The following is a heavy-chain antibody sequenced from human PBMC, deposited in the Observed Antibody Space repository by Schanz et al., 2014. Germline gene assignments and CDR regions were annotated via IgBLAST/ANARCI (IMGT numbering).Heavy chain of an antibody. D-gene: IGHD3-3*01. V-gene: IGHV1-69*04. CDR3: ARGNTIFGVVILGWLDP. J-gene: IGHJ5*02. CDR1: GDTLSSYG. CDR2: IIPNLGSA. Sequence: QVQLVQSGAEVKKPGSSVTVSCKASGDTLSSYGISWVRQAPGQGLEWMGRIIPNLGSANYAQKFQGRVTITADKSTRTVYMELSSLRSEDTAIYYCARGNTIFGVVILGWLDPWGQGTLVTVSS.